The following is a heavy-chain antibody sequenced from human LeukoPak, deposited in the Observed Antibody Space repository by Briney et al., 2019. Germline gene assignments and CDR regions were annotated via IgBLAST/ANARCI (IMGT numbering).Heavy chain of an antibody. V-gene: IGHV1-2*02. J-gene: IGHJ4*02. CDR3: ARDRRVVPAAKTMDY. Sequence: GASVKVSCKASGYTFTSYYMHWVRQAPGQGLEWMGWINPNSGGTNYAQKFQGRVTMTRDTSISTAYMELSRLRSDDTAVYYCARDRRVVPAAKTMDYWGQGTLVTVSS. D-gene: IGHD2-2*01. CDR2: INPNSGGT. CDR1: GYTFTSYY.